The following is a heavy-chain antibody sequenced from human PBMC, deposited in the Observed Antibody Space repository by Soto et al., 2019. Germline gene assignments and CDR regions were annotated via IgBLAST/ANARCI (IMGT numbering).Heavy chain of an antibody. J-gene: IGHJ4*02. CDR2: TYYSGST. V-gene: IGHV4-39*01. CDR3: ARLRMPGLGYFDY. D-gene: IGHD2-2*01. Sequence: SETLSLTCTVSGGSISNSSYYWGWIRQPPGKGLEWIGSTYYSGSTYYNPSLKSRVTISVDTSKNQFSLKLSSVTAADTAVYYCARLRMPGLGYFDYWGQGTLVTVSS. CDR1: GGSISNSSYY.